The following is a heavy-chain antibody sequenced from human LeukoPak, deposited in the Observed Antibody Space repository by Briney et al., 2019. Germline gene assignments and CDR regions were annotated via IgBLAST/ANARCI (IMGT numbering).Heavy chain of an antibody. J-gene: IGHJ5*02. V-gene: IGHV3-23*01. D-gene: IGHD3-3*01. CDR1: GFTFSSFA. CDR3: ARGIYWFDP. CDR2: ISGSGGST. Sequence: GSLRLSCAASGFTFSSFAMNWVRQAPGKGLEWVSAISGSGGSTYYADSVRGRFTISRDNAKNSLYLQINSLRAEDTAVYYCARGIYWFDPWGQGTLVTVSS.